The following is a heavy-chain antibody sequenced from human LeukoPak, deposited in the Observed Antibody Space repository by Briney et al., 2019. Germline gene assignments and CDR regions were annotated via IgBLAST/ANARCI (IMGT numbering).Heavy chain of an antibody. CDR1: GGSISSYY. D-gene: IGHD5-18*01. Sequence: PSETLSLTCTVSGGSISSYYWSWIRQPPGKGLEWIRYTYYSGSTIYNPSPKSRVTISVDTSKNQFSLKLSSVTAADTAVYYCARAHKYSLIDYWGQGTLVTVSS. V-gene: IGHV4-59*01. CDR2: TYYSGST. J-gene: IGHJ4*02. CDR3: ARAHKYSLIDY.